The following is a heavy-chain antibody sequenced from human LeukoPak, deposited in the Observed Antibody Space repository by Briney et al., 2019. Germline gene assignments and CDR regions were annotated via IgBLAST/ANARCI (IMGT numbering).Heavy chain of an antibody. D-gene: IGHD3-10*01. CDR2: INTNTGNP. CDR3: ARGRATLLWFGELSAS. CDR1: GYTFTSYA. Sequence: ASVKVSCKASGYTFTSYAMNWVPQAPGQGLEWMGWINTNTGNPTYAQGFTGRFVFSLDTSVSTAYLQISSLKAEDTAVYYCARGRATLLWFGELSASWGQGTLVTVSS. V-gene: IGHV7-4-1*02. J-gene: IGHJ4*02.